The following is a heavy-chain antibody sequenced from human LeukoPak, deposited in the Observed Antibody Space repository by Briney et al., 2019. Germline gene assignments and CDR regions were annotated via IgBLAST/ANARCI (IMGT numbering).Heavy chain of an antibody. J-gene: IGHJ6*02. CDR3: ARRLVHYYGMDV. CDR1: GFTFSSYA. D-gene: IGHD3-22*01. Sequence: PGGSLRLSCAASGFTFSSYAMSWVRQAPGKGLEWVANIKQDGSEKYYVDSVKGRFTISRDNAKNSLYLQMNSLRAEDTAVYYCARRLVHYYGMDVWGQGTTVTVSS. V-gene: IGHV3-7*03. CDR2: IKQDGSEK.